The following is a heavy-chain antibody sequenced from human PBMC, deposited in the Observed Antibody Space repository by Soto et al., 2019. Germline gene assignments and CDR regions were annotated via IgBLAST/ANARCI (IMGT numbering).Heavy chain of an antibody. D-gene: IGHD3-22*01. Sequence: PSETLSLTCTVSGGSISSSSYYWGWIRQPPGKGLEWIGSIYYSGSTYYNPSLKSRVTISVDTSKNQFYLKLSSVTAADTAVYYCARQLLYYYDSSGYYPDYWGQGTLVTVSS. V-gene: IGHV4-39*01. J-gene: IGHJ4*02. CDR1: GGSISSSSYY. CDR3: ARQLLYYYDSSGYYPDY. CDR2: IYYSGST.